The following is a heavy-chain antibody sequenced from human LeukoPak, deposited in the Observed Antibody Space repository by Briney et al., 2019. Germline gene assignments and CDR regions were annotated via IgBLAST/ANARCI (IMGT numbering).Heavy chain of an antibody. V-gene: IGHV1-24*01. CDR3: ATGIPFMLVPQRGVHVDV. CDR2: FDPEDGET. CDR1: GYTLTELS. Sequence: ASVKVSCKVSGYTLTELSMHWVRQAPGKGLEWMGGFDPEDGETIYAQKFQGRVTMTEDTSTDTAYMELSSLRSEDTAVYYCATGIPFMLVPQRGVHVDVWGKGTTVTVSS. D-gene: IGHD3-22*01. J-gene: IGHJ6*04.